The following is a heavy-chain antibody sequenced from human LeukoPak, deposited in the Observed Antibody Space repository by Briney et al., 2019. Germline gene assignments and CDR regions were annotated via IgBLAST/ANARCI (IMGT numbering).Heavy chain of an antibody. CDR2: ISSGSDFI. D-gene: IGHD5-24*01. CDR3: TRVGYIDEGIDY. Sequence: GGSLRLSCTASGFTFSTFSMHWVRQAPGEGLQWVSSISSGSDFIYYADSVKGRFTISRDNAKNSLYLQMNSLRAEDTAIYYCTRVGYIDEGIDYWGQGTLVTVSS. V-gene: IGHV3-21*06. J-gene: IGHJ4*02. CDR1: GFTFSTFS.